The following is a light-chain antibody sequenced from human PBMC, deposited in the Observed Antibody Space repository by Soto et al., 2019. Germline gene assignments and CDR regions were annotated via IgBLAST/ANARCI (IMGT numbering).Light chain of an antibody. CDR2: DAS. Sequence: IPLTQSPSSLSASVGDRVTITCRASQGISSALAWYQQTPGKAPKLLIFDASSLDSGVPSRFSGSGSGTDFTLTISSLQPEDFATYCCQQFNSYPCTFGQGTKLEIK. CDR3: QQFNSYPCT. CDR1: QGISSA. J-gene: IGKJ2*02. V-gene: IGKV1-13*02.